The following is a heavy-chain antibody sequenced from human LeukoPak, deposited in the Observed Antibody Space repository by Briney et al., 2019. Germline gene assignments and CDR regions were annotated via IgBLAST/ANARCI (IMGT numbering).Heavy chain of an antibody. CDR3: AKGLWFGARVGFDP. CDR1: GFTFSSYW. J-gene: IGHJ5*02. CDR2: INSDGSST. Sequence: GRSLRLSCAASGFTFSSYWMHWVRQAPGKGLVWVSRINSDGSSTSYADSVKGRFTISRDNAKNTLYLQMNSLRAEDTAVYYCAKGLWFGARVGFDPWGQGTLVTVSS. V-gene: IGHV3-74*01. D-gene: IGHD3-10*01.